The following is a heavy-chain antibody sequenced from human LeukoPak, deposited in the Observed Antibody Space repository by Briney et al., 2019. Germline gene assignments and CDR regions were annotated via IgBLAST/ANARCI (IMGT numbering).Heavy chain of an antibody. CDR2: VNLRGDST. J-gene: IGHJ4*02. CDR1: GFTFNNYA. D-gene: IGHD6-6*01. CDR3: AGDTSSSPMGFDY. Sequence: GGSLRLSCAASGFTFNNYAMSWVRQAPGKGLEWVSTVNLRGDSTYYADSVKGRFTISRDNSKNTLYLQMNGLRAEDTALYYCAGDTSSSPMGFDYWGQGTLVTVSS. V-gene: IGHV3-23*01.